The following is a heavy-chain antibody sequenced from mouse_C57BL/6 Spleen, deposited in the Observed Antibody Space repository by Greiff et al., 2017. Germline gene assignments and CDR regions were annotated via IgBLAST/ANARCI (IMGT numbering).Heavy chain of an antibody. D-gene: IGHD1-1*01. CDR1: GFTFSSYA. J-gene: IGHJ4*01. CDR3: ARVGGSSYDYAMDY. V-gene: IGHV5-4*03. Sequence: EVKLMESGGGLVKPGGSLKLSCAASGFTFSSYAMSWVRQTPEKRLEWVATISDGGSYTYYPDNVKGRFTISRDNAKNNLYLQMSHLKSEDTAMYYCARVGGSSYDYAMDYWGQGTSVTVSS. CDR2: ISDGGSYT.